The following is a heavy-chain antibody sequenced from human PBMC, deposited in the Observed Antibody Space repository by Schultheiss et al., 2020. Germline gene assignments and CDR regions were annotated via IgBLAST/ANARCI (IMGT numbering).Heavy chain of an antibody. Sequence: SETLSLTCAVYGGSFSGYYWSWIRQPPGKGLEWIGEINHSGSTNYNPSLKSRVTISVDTSKNQFSLKLSSVTAADTAVYYCARDPGGGYWGQGTLVTVSS. CDR1: GGSFSGYY. CDR2: INHSGST. V-gene: IGHV4-34*01. J-gene: IGHJ4*02. CDR3: ARDPGGGY.